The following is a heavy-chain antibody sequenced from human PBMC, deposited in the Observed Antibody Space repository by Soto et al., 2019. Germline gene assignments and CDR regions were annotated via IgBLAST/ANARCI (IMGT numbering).Heavy chain of an antibody. CDR1: GGSISSYY. Sequence: QVQLQESGPGLVKPSETLSLTGTVSGGSISSYYWSWIRQPPGKGLEWIGYIYYSGSTHYNPSLKSRVTISVDTSKNQFSLKLSSVTAADTAVYYCARGGSSWNYWGQGTLVTVSS. CDR2: IYYSGST. D-gene: IGHD6-13*01. J-gene: IGHJ4*02. V-gene: IGHV4-59*01. CDR3: ARGGSSWNY.